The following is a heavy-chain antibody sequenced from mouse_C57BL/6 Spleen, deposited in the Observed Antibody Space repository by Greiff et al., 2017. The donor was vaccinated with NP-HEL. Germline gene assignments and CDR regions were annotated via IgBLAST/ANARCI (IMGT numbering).Heavy chain of an antibody. Sequence: VKLQQSGPGLVQPSQSLSITCTVSGFSLTSYGVHWVRQSPGKGLEWLGVIWRGGSTDYNAAFMSRLSITKDNSKSQVFFKMNSLQADDTAIYYCAKNGGDYGSSWYFDVWGTGTTVTVSS. CDR3: AKNGGDYGSSWYFDV. CDR1: GFSLTSYG. J-gene: IGHJ1*03. D-gene: IGHD1-1*01. CDR2: IWRGGST. V-gene: IGHV2-5*01.